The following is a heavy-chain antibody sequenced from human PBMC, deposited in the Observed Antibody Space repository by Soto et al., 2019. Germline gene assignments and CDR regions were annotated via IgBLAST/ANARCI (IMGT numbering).Heavy chain of an antibody. D-gene: IGHD6-19*01. CDR1: GGSVSSGSYY. CDR2: IYYSGST. V-gene: IGHV4-61*01. J-gene: IGHJ6*02. CDR3: ARDHNSGWPNYYYGMDV. Sequence: SETLSLTCTVSGGSVSSGSYYWSWIRQPPGKGLEWIGYIYYSGSTNYNPSLKSRVTISVDTSKNQFSLKLSSVTAADTAVYYCARDHNSGWPNYYYGMDVWGQGTTVTVSS.